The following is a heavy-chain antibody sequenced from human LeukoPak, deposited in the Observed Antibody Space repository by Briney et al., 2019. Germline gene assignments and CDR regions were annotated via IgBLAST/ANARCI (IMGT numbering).Heavy chain of an antibody. CDR3: AREYSDNSGYYLDS. V-gene: IGHV3-30*01. D-gene: IGHD3-22*01. Sequence: GTSLTLPCAASGYTFSHYAMHWVRQAPGKELEWVALISFEGTNKYYSDSVKGRFTVSRDTSKDTLYLQMTSLRAEDTAVYFCAREYSDNSGYYLDSWGQGTLVTVSS. J-gene: IGHJ4*02. CDR2: ISFEGTNK. CDR1: GYTFSHYA.